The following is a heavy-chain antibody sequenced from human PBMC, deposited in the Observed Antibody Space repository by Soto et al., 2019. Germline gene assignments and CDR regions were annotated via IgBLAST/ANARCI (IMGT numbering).Heavy chain of an antibody. J-gene: IGHJ5*02. D-gene: IGHD2-21*02. V-gene: IGHV3-23*01. CDR2: ISGSGGNT. Sequence: PGXSLRLSGAASGFTFSSYAISWVRQAPGKGLEWVSAISGSGGNTYYADSVKGRFTISRDNSKNTLYLQMNSLRAEDTAVYYCTRSGGNYWFDPWGQGTLVTISS. CDR3: TRSGGNYWFDP. CDR1: GFTFSSYA.